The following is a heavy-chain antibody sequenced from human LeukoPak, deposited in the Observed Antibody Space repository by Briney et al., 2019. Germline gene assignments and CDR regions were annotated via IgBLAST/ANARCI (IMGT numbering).Heavy chain of an antibody. D-gene: IGHD3-22*01. V-gene: IGHV3-74*01. Sequence: GRSLRLSCAASGLSFGDYAMHWVRQAPGKGLVWVSRINSDGSSTSYADSVKGRFTISRDNAKSTLYLQMNSLRAEDTAVYYCTTDIPYYYDSSGYYYGYWGQGTLVTVSS. CDR3: TTDIPYYYDSSGYYYGY. J-gene: IGHJ4*02. CDR1: GLSFGDYA. CDR2: INSDGSST.